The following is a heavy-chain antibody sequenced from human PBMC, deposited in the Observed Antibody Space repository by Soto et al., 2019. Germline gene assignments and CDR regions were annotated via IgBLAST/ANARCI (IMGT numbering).Heavy chain of an antibody. CDR2: MNPNSGNT. D-gene: IGHD2-2*01. CDR3: ARGFEYQLLFGGIGFDP. V-gene: IGHV1-8*01. CDR1: GYTFTSYD. Sequence: ASVKVSCKASGYTFTSYDINWVRQATGQGLEWMGWMNPNSGNTGYAQKFQGRVTMTRNTSISTAYMELSSLRSEDTALYYCARGFEYQLLFGGIGFDPWGQGTLVTVSS. J-gene: IGHJ5*02.